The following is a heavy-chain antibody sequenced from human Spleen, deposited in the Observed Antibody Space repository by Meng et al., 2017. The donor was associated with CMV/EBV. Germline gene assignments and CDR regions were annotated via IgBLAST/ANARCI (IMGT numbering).Heavy chain of an antibody. V-gene: IGHV4-61*01. CDR3: AREWAGSSFDY. J-gene: IGHJ4*02. CDR2: LYYSGST. D-gene: IGHD6-19*01. CDR1: GGSVNSSNSY. Sequence: CSGSGGSVNSSNSYWSWIRQPPGKGLEWIGYLYYSGSTRYNPSLNSRLTISMDKSKNQFSLNLYSLTAADTALYYCAREWAGSSFDYWGQGALVTVSS.